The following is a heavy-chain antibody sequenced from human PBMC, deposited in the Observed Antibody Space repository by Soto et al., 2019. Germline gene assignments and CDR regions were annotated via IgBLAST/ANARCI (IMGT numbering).Heavy chain of an antibody. D-gene: IGHD3-10*01. J-gene: IGHJ4*02. V-gene: IGHV4-39*02. CDR3: ERRGVSGPVDY. CDR2: NYYSGSA. CDR1: GGSISSSSYY. Sequence: QLQLQESGPGLVKPSETLSLTCTVSGGSISSSSYYWGWIRQPPGKGLEWIGNNYYSGSAYYNPSLKSRVTISVDISKNNFSLMLSSVTAADTAVYYCERRGVSGPVDYWGQGTLVTVSS.